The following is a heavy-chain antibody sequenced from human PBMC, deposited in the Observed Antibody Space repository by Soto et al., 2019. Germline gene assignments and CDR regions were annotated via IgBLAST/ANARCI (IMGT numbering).Heavy chain of an antibody. D-gene: IGHD4-4*01. Sequence: PSETLSLTCAVSGGSVTSSIYYWGWIRQPPGKGLEWIGSNYYSNPSLKSRVTISVDTSKNQFSLKLSSVTATDTAVYYCATVVIPGTRHTDFDSRGQGVSVTVSS. CDR2: NYYS. V-gene: IGHV4-39*01. CDR1: GGSVTSSIYY. CDR3: ATVVIPGTRHTDFDS. J-gene: IGHJ5*01.